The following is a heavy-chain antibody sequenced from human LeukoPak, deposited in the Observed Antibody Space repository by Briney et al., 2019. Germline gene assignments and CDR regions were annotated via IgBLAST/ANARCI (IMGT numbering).Heavy chain of an antibody. CDR1: GFTFSSYA. D-gene: IGHD3-10*01. V-gene: IGHV3-30*04. CDR2: ISYHGSNK. J-gene: IGHJ4*02. CDR3: ARDSRGSFDY. Sequence: GGSLRLSCAASGFTFSSYAMHWVRQAPGKGLEWVAVISYHGSNKYYADSVKGRFTISRDNSKNTLYLQMNSLRAEDTAVYYCARDSRGSFDYWGQGTLVTVSS.